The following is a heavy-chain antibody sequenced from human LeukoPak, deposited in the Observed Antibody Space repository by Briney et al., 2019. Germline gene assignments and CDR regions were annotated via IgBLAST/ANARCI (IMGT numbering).Heavy chain of an antibody. CDR1: GFTFNSYG. V-gene: IGHV3-23*01. D-gene: IGHD4-17*01. J-gene: IGHJ4*02. Sequence: GGSLRLSCAASGFTFNSYGMSWVRQAPGKGLEWVSAISGVGGSTYYAESVKGRFTISRDNSKNTLYLQMNSLRAEDTAVYYCAKYTVTTEYFDYWGQGTLGTVSS. CDR3: AKYTVTTEYFDY. CDR2: ISGVGGST.